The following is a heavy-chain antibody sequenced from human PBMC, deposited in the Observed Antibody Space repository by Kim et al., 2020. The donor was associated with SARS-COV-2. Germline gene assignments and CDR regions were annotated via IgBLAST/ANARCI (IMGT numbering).Heavy chain of an antibody. Sequence: AQKCQGRVTMTEDTSTDTDYMELSSLRSEDTAVYYCATDPPYSGSYYFGYWGQGTLVTVSS. CDR3: ATDPPYSGSYYFGY. J-gene: IGHJ4*02. D-gene: IGHD1-26*01. V-gene: IGHV1-24*01.